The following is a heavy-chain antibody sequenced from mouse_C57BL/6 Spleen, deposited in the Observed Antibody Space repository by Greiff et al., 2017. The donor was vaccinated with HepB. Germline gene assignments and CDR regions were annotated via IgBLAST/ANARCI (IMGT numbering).Heavy chain of an antibody. CDR3: ARWGDSSGYAMDY. V-gene: IGHV1-81*01. D-gene: IGHD3-2*02. Sequence: QVQLKESGAELARPGASVKLSCKASGYTFTSYGISWVKQRTGQGLEWIGEIYPRSGNTYYNEKFKGKATLTADKSSSTAYMELRSLTSEDSAVYFCARWGDSSGYAMDYWGQGTSVTVSS. CDR1: GYTFTSYG. J-gene: IGHJ4*01. CDR2: IYPRSGNT.